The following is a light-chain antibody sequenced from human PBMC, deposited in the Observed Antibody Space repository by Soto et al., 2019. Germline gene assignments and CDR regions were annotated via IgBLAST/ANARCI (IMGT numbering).Light chain of an antibody. CDR2: GAS. Sequence: EIVLTQSPGSLSLSPGERATLSCRAAQSVSNNYLAWYQQKPGQAPRLLIYGASSRATGIPDRFSGSGSVTDFTLTISRLEPEDFAVYYCQQYGRSPGLFAFGPGTKVEIK. J-gene: IGKJ3*01. CDR1: QSVSNNY. CDR3: QQYGRSPGLFA. V-gene: IGKV3-20*01.